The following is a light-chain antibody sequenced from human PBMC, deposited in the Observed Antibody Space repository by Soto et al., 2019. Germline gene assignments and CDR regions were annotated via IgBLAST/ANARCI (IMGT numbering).Light chain of an antibody. Sequence: EIVMTPSPATLSVSPGVRVTLSCRASQSVSSNLAWYQQKPGHTPKLLIYVASNRATGIPARFSGSGSGTEFTLTISSLQSEDFAVYYCQQYNVWPLTFGGGTKVEFK. CDR2: VAS. CDR3: QQYNVWPLT. V-gene: IGKV3-15*01. J-gene: IGKJ4*01. CDR1: QSVSSN.